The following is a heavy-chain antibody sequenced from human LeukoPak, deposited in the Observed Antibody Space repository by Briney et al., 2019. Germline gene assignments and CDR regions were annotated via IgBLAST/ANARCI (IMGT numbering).Heavy chain of an antibody. CDR2: IIPIFGTA. J-gene: IGHJ4*02. D-gene: IGHD2-15*01. V-gene: IGHV1-69*13. Sequence: SVKVSCKASGGTFSSYAISWVRQAPGQGLEWMGGIIPIFGTANYAQKFQGRVTITADESTSTAYVELSSLRSEDTAVYYCARERYCSGGSCYSLWGQGTLVTVSS. CDR1: GGTFSSYA. CDR3: ARERYCSGGSCYSL.